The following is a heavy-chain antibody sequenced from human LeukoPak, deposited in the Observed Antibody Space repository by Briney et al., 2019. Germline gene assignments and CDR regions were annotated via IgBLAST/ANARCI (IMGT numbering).Heavy chain of an antibody. CDR1: GFTFSSYS. J-gene: IGHJ4*02. V-gene: IGHV3-21*01. CDR3: AREHRSLFLGDLLFDY. D-gene: IGHD3-10*01. Sequence: PGGSLRLSCAASGFTFSSYSMNWVRQAPGKGLEWVSSISSSSSYIYYADSVKGRFTISGDNSKNTLYLQMNSLRAEDTAVYYCAREHRSLFLGDLLFDYWGQGTLVTVSS. CDR2: ISSSSSYI.